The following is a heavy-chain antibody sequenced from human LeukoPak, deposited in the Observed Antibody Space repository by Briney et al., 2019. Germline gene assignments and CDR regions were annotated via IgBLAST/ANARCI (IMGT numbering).Heavy chain of an antibody. J-gene: IGHJ6*03. Sequence: SETLSLTCAVYVGSFSGYYWSWIRQPPGKGLEWIGEINHSGSTNYNPSLNSRVTISVDTSKNQFSLKLTSVTAADTAVYYCARGGGYYYYYMDVWGKGTTVTVSS. CDR3: ARGGGYYYYYMDV. CDR2: INHSGST. CDR1: VGSFSGYY. V-gene: IGHV4-34*01.